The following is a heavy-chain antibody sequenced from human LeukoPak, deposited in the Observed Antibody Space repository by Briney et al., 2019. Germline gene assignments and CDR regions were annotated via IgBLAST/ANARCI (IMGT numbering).Heavy chain of an antibody. CDR2: IYTSGST. J-gene: IGHJ5*02. CDR3: ARDAPFRWFDP. Sequence: SETLSLTCTVSGGSISSGSYYWSWIRQPAGKGLEWIGRIYTSGSTNYNPSLKSRVTIAVDTSKNQFSLKLSSVTDADTAVYYCARDAPFRWFDPWGQGTLVTVSS. V-gene: IGHV4-61*02. CDR1: GGSISSGSYY.